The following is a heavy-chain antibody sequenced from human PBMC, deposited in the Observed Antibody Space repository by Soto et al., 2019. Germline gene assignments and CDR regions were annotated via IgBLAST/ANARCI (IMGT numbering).Heavy chain of an antibody. Sequence: SQTLSLTCVISGDSVSTNSATWNWIRQSPSRGLEWLGRTYYRSKWYNDYAVSVKSRITIDPDTSKNQFSLHLNSVTPEDTAVYYCARVIAGAGWFDPWGQGTLVTVSS. V-gene: IGHV6-1*01. D-gene: IGHD1-26*01. CDR1: GDSVSTNSAT. J-gene: IGHJ5*02. CDR2: TYYRSKWYN. CDR3: ARVIAGAGWFDP.